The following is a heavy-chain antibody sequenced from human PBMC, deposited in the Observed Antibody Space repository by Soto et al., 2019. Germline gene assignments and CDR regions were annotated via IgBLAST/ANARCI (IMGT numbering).Heavy chain of an antibody. Sequence: QVQLQESGPGLVKPSETLSLTCTVSGGSISSYYWSWIRQPPGKGLEWIGYINYSGSTNYTPSLKTRVTTSVDTSRTQCSLKLSSVTAADTAVYYCARAYGYYFDYWGQGTLVTVSS. D-gene: IGHD4-17*01. CDR2: INYSGST. J-gene: IGHJ4*02. CDR3: ARAYGYYFDY. CDR1: GGSISSYY. V-gene: IGHV4-59*01.